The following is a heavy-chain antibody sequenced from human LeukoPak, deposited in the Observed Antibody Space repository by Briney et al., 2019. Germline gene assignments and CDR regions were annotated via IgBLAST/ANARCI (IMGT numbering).Heavy chain of an antibody. Sequence: PGGSLRLSCAASGFTFSGHWMSWVRQAPGEGPEWVANIDQDGSAKNYVDSVKGRFSISRDNAKKSLILQMNGLRDEDKAVCYGVRNGGSFDYWGQGTLVTVSS. CDR2: IDQDGSAK. CDR1: GFTFSGHW. D-gene: IGHD3-10*01. J-gene: IGHJ4*02. V-gene: IGHV3-7*01. CDR3: VRNGGSFDY.